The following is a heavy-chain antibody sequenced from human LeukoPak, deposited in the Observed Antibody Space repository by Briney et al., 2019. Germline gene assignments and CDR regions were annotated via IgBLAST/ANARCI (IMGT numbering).Heavy chain of an antibody. CDR2: ISTYNGDT. J-gene: IGHJ4*02. CDR1: GYTFTRYG. Sequence: GASVKVSCQASGYTFTRYGITWVRQAPGQGLEWMGWISTYNGDTKYAQKLQGRVTMTRDTSTNTVYMELRSLRSDDTAVYYCARDPSNSSGWYIFFDFWGQGTLVAVSS. D-gene: IGHD6-19*01. CDR3: ARDPSNSSGWYIFFDF. V-gene: IGHV1-18*01.